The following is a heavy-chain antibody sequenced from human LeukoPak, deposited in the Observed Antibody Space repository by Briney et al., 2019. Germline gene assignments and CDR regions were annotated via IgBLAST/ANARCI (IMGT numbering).Heavy chain of an antibody. J-gene: IGHJ6*03. D-gene: IGHD3-10*01. CDR2: ICYSGST. CDR3: ANSPPGSNYYYYYMDV. V-gene: IGHV4-59*01. CDR1: GGSISSYY. Sequence: SETLSLTCTVSGGSISSYYWSWIRQPPGKGLEWIGYICYSGSTNYNPSLKSRVTISVDTSKNQFSLKLSSVTAADTAVYYCANSPPGSNYYYYYMDVWGKGTTVTVSS.